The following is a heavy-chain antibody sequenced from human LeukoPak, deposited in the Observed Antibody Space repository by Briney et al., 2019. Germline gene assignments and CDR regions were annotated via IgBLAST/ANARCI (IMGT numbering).Heavy chain of an antibody. CDR3: ARDPYSGSYWDYYYYYMDL. Sequence: GGSLRLSCAASGFTFSTYNMNWVRQAPGKGLEWVSSITSSSSYIYYADSVKGRFTISRNNAKNSLYLQMNSLRAEDTAVYYCARDPYSGSYWDYYYYYMDLWGQGTTVTISS. D-gene: IGHD1-26*01. J-gene: IGHJ6*03. V-gene: IGHV3-21*01. CDR1: GFTFSTYN. CDR2: ITSSSSYI.